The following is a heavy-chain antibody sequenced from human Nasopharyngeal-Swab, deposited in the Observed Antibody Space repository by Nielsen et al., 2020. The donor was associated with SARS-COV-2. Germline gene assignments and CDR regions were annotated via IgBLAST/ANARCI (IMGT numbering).Heavy chain of an antibody. J-gene: IGHJ5*02. CDR1: GFTFSSYG. CDR2: ISGSGGST. D-gene: IGHD6-13*01. V-gene: IGHV3-23*01. Sequence: GGSLRLSCAASGFTFSSYGMNWVRQAPGKGLEWVSAISGSGGSTYYADSVKGRFTISRDNSKNTLYLQMNSLRAEDTAVYYCAKDPSRVAANWFDPWGQGTLVTVSS. CDR3: AKDPSRVAANWFDP.